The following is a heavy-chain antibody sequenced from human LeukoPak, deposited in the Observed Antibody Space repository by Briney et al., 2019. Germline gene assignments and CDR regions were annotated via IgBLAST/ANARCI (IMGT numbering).Heavy chain of an antibody. CDR3: ARDLTTSAPTEGY. Sequence: GASVKVSCKASGGTFSSYAISWVRQAPGQGLEWMGRIIPILGIANYAQKFQGRVTMTRDTSTSTVYMELSSLRSEDTAVYYCARDLTTSAPTEGYWGQGTLVTVSS. J-gene: IGHJ4*02. CDR2: IIPILGIA. V-gene: IGHV1-69*04. CDR1: GGTFSSYA. D-gene: IGHD1-1*01.